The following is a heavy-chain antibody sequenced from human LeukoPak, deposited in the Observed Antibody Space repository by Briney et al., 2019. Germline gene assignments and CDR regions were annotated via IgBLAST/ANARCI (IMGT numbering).Heavy chain of an antibody. CDR3: ASGVYYYDSRNAFDI. V-gene: IGHV4-30-4*01. CDR2: IYYSGST. D-gene: IGHD3-22*01. CDR1: GGSISSGDYY. J-gene: IGHJ3*02. Sequence: PSETLSLTCTVSGGSISSGDYYWSWIRQPPGKGLERIGYIYYSGSTYYNPSLKSRVTISVDTSKNQFSLKLSSVTAADPAVYYCASGVYYYDSRNAFDIWGQGTMVTVSS.